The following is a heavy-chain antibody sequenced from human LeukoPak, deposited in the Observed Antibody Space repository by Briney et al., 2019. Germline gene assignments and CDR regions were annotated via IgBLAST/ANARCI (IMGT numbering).Heavy chain of an antibody. CDR2: IYYSGST. J-gene: IGHJ3*02. CDR3: ASHRWLQRVGVNRAFDI. Sequence: SETLSLTCTVSGGSISSSSYYWGWIRQPPGKGLEWIVSIYYSGSTYYNPSLKSRLTICIGTSKNQCSLKLSSVTASDTAVYYWASHRWLQRVGVNRAFDIWGQGTMVTVSS. V-gene: IGHV4-39*01. D-gene: IGHD5-24*01. CDR1: GGSISSSSYY.